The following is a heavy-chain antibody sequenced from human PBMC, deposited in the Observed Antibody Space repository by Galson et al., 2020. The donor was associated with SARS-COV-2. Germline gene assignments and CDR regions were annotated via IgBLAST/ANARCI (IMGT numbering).Heavy chain of an antibody. J-gene: IGHJ4*02. CDR1: GFTFSNAW. CDR3: TTVHYYDSSGVDY. D-gene: IGHD3-22*01. V-gene: IGHV3-15*01. Sequence: GESLKISCAASGFTFSNAWMSWVRQAPGKGLEWVGRIKSKTDGGTTDYAAPVKGRFTISRDDSKNTLYLQMNSLKTEDTAVYYCTTVHYYDSSGVDYWGQGTLVTVSS. CDR2: IKSKTDGGTT.